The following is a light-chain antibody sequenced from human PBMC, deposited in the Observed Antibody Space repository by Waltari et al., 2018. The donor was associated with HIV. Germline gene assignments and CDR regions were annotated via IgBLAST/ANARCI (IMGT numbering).Light chain of an antibody. V-gene: IGLV2-14*01. CDR1: VTDIDVYNF. Sequence: HSALTQPASVSGSPGQSITISCSGTVTDIDVYNFVSWYRQYPGLAPRLVLYGVSSRPSGVSFGFACSNSGDTASLTISGLEAEDEAHYYCSSYTRNHSLVFGGGTKLTVL. J-gene: IGLJ3*02. CDR3: SSYTRNHSLV. CDR2: GVS.